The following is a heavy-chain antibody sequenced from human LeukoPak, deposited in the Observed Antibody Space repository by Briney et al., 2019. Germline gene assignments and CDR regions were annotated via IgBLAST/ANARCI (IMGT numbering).Heavy chain of an antibody. Sequence: SXRLSXAXXGFTFXSYSMNWVGQAPGKGLEWVSSISSSSSYIYYADSVKGRFTISRDNAKNSLYLQMNSLRAEDTAVYYCAREGRGYSVRWIWGQGTMVTVSS. J-gene: IGHJ3*02. CDR2: ISSSSSYI. CDR3: AREGRGYSVRWI. V-gene: IGHV3-21*06. CDR1: GFTFXSYS. D-gene: IGHD5/OR15-5a*01.